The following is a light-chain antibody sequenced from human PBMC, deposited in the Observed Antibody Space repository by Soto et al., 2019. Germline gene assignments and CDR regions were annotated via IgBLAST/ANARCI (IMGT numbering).Light chain of an antibody. CDR2: AVS. J-gene: IGLJ1*01. Sequence: LTQPSSVSGSPRPSITISCTGISSHVGGDNCVSWYQQHPGKAPILMIYAVSNGPSGVSNRFSGSKSGNTDTLTTSGLQAEDEADYYCCSYTVSGTYVFGTGTKVTVL. CDR3: CSYTVSGTYV. V-gene: IGLV2-14*01. CDR1: SSHVGGDNC.